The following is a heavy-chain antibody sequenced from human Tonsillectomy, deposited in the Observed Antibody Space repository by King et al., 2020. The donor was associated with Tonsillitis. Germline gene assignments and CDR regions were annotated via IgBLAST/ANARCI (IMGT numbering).Heavy chain of an antibody. V-gene: IGHV1-46*01. D-gene: IGHD3-10*01. CDR1: GYTCTHYY. CDR2: MNPSGCCT. Sequence: QVQLVESGAEVKKPGASVKVSCKASGYTCTHYYMNWVRQAPGQGIEWMGIMNPSGCCTSYVQKFQGRVHMTRDTSTSTVYMELSSLRSEDTAVYYCAREVLGVWFIFDYWGQGTLVTVSS. CDR3: AREVLGVWFIFDY. J-gene: IGHJ4*02.